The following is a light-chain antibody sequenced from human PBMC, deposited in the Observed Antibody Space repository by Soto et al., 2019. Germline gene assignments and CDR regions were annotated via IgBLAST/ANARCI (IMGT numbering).Light chain of an antibody. CDR3: CSYAGSSTWV. Sequence: QSVLTQPASVAGSPGQSITISCTGTSSDVGSYNLVSWYQQHPGKAPKLMIYEGSKRPSGVSNRFSGSKSVNTASLTISGLQAEDVADYYCCSYAGSSTWVFGGGTKLTVL. V-gene: IGLV2-23*01. CDR1: SSDVGSYNL. CDR2: EGS. J-gene: IGLJ3*02.